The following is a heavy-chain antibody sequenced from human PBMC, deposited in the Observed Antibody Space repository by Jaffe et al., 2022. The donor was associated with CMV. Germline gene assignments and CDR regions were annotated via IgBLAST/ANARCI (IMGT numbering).Heavy chain of an antibody. CDR2: IYYSGST. CDR3: ARHRLEGSGSYGFDY. Sequence: QLQLQESGPGLVKPSETLSLTCTVSGGSISSSSYYWGWIRQPPGKGLEWIGSIYYSGSTYYNPSLKSRVTISVDTSKNQFSLKLSSVTAADTAVYYCARHRLEGSGSYGFDYWGQGTLVTVSS. CDR1: GGSISSSSYY. J-gene: IGHJ4*02. V-gene: IGHV4-39*01. D-gene: IGHD3-10*01.